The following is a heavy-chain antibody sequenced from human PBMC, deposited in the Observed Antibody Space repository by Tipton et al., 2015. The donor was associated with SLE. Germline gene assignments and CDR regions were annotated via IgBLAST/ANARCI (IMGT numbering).Heavy chain of an antibody. CDR3: ARLAAAGAWFDP. CDR2: ISSSSSYI. D-gene: IGHD6-13*01. CDR1: GFTFSSYS. V-gene: IGHV3-21*05. J-gene: IGHJ5*02. Sequence: GSLRLSCAASGFTFSSYSMNWVRQAPGKGLEWVSYISSSSSYIYYADSVKGRFTISRDNAKNSLYLQMNSLRAEDTAVYYCARLAAAGAWFDPWGQGTLVTVSS.